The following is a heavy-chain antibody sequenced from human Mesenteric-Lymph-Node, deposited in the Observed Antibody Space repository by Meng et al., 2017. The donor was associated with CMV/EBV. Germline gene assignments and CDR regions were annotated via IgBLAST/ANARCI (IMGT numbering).Heavy chain of an antibody. Sequence: GGSLRLSCAASGFTFSDYRMNWVRQAPGKGLEWVSYISSSSYSIYYADSVKGRFTISRDNAKNSLYLQMNSLRAEDTALYYCAKATYCTSTSCTAMGSHFYGMDVWGQGTTVTVSS. V-gene: IGHV3-21*05. D-gene: IGHD2-2*01. CDR2: ISSSSYSI. J-gene: IGHJ6*02. CDR3: AKATYCTSTSCTAMGSHFYGMDV. CDR1: GFTFSDYR.